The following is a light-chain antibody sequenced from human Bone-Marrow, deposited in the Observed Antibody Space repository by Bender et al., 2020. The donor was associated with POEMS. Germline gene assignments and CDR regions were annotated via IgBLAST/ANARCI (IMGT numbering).Light chain of an antibody. Sequence: QSVLTQPPSVSAAPGQKVTISCSGSSSNIGIDSVTWYQVFPAAAPKLVIYDNDKRPARVPDRFSGSKSGTSATLGITGLQTGDEADYYCGTWDSSLSAVVFGGGTKLTVL. CDR2: DND. V-gene: IGLV1-51*01. J-gene: IGLJ2*01. CDR1: SSNIGIDS. CDR3: GTWDSSLSAVV.